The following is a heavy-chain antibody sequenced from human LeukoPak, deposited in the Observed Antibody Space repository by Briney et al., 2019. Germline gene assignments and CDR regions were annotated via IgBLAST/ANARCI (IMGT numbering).Heavy chain of an antibody. J-gene: IGHJ4*02. D-gene: IGHD2-2*01. CDR2: ISTSNSYI. Sequence: GGSLRLSCAASGFSFSSYNMNWVRLAPGRGLEWVSSISTSNSYIYYADSVKGRFTFSRDNAQSSLYLQMNSLTAEDTAVYYCARDRPRYCGRTSCPVDYWGQGILVTVSS. CDR3: ARDRPRYCGRTSCPVDY. CDR1: GFSFSSYN. V-gene: IGHV3-21*01.